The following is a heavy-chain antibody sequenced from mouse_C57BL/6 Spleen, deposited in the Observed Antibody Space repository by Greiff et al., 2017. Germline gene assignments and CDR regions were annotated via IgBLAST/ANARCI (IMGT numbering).Heavy chain of an antibody. V-gene: IGHV1-54*01. D-gene: IGHD2-4*01. CDR1: GYAFTNYL. J-gene: IGHJ1*03. CDR2: INPGSGGT. Sequence: QVQLQQSGAELVRPGTSVKLSCKASGYAFTNYLIEWVKQRPGQGLEWIGVINPGSGGTNYNEKFKGKATLTADTSSSTAYMQLSSLTSEDSAVYFCARSGDYGYWYFGVWGTGTTVTVSS. CDR3: ARSGDYGYWYFGV.